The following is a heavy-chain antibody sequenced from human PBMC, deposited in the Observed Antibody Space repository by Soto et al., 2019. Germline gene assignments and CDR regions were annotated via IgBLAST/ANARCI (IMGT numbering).Heavy chain of an antibody. J-gene: IGHJ4*02. CDR2: ISAQNGNT. D-gene: IGHD1-1*01. V-gene: IGHV1-18*01. CDR3: ARGRYGDY. Sequence: QVHLVQSGAEVKKPGASVKVSCKGSGYGLTTYGITWVRQAPGQGLEWMAWISAQNGNTNYAQKLQGRVTVTRDTSTSTAYMELRSLRSDDTAVYYCARGRYGDYWGQGALVTVSS. CDR1: GYGLTTYG.